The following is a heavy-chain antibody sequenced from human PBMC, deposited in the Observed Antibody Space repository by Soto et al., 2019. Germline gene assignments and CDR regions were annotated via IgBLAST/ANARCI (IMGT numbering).Heavy chain of an antibody. D-gene: IGHD3-10*01. Sequence: VQLLESGGVLVQPGVSLRLSCAASGFTFSNYAMSWVRQAPGKGLEWVSTFTRTGNTHYADSVMGRFTISRDDSKNTLFLQMNSLRAEDTAVYYCAREYAPGSPNYDYWGLGTLVTVSS. V-gene: IGHV3-23*01. J-gene: IGHJ4*02. CDR2: FTRTGNT. CDR3: AREYAPGSPNYDY. CDR1: GFTFSNYA.